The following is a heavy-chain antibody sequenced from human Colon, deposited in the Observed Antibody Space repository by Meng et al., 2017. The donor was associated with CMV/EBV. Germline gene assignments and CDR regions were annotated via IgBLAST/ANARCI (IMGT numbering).Heavy chain of an antibody. CDR3: ARDTITVIDY. CDR1: GFSFGSYT. D-gene: IGHD3-22*01. Sequence: GGSLRLSCVASGFSFGSYTVHWVRQAPGKGLEWISSISTTSSYIYYADSVKGRFTISRDNAQDSLYLQMNSLRAEDTAVYYCARDTITVIDYWGQGTLVTVSS. V-gene: IGHV3-21*01. CDR2: ISTTSSYI. J-gene: IGHJ4*02.